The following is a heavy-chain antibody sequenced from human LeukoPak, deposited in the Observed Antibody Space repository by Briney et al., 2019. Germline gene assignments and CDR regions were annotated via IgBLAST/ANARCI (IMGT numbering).Heavy chain of an antibody. Sequence: SETLSLTCTVSGGSISSYYWSWIRQPPGKGLECIGYIYYSGSTNYNPSLKSRVTISVDTSKNQFSLKLSSVTAADTAVYYCARRTDFYDSSGYYFDYWGQGTLVTVSS. CDR2: IYYSGST. CDR1: GGSISSYY. V-gene: IGHV4-59*01. D-gene: IGHD3-22*01. CDR3: ARRTDFYDSSGYYFDY. J-gene: IGHJ4*02.